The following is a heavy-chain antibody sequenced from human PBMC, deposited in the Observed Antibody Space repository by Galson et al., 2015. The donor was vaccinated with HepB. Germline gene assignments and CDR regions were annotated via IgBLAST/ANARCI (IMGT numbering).Heavy chain of an antibody. CDR2: INWNGGST. CDR1: GFTFDDYG. V-gene: IGHV3-20*04. CDR3: ARGYYDSSAVTPYYYYGMDV. Sequence: SLRLSCAASGFTFDDYGMSWVRQAPGKGLEWVSGINWNGGSTGYADSVKGRFTISRDNAKNSLYLQMNSLRAEDTALYYCARGYYDSSAVTPYYYYGMDVWGQGTTVTVSS. J-gene: IGHJ6*02. D-gene: IGHD3-22*01.